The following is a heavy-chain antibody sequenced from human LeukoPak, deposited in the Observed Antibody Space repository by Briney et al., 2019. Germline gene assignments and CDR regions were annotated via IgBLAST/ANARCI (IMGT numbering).Heavy chain of an antibody. Sequence: PGGSLRLSCAASGFTVSSNYMSWVRQAPGKGLEWVSVIYSGGSTYYADSVRGRFTISRDNSKNTLYLQMNSLRAEDTAVYYCAREQYYYDSSGYPYFDYWGQGTLVTVSS. CDR2: IYSGGST. CDR3: AREQYYYDSSGYPYFDY. V-gene: IGHV3-66*01. CDR1: GFTVSSNY. J-gene: IGHJ4*02. D-gene: IGHD3-22*01.